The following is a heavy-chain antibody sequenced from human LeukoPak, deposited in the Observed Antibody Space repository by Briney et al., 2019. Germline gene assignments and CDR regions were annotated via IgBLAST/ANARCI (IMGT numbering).Heavy chain of an antibody. J-gene: IGHJ4*02. V-gene: IGHV4-39*01. Sequence: SETLSLTCTVSGGSISSSSYYWGWIRQPPGKGLEWIGSIYYSGSTYYNPSLKSRVTISVDTSKNQFSLKLSSVTAADTAVYYCARRDIGIVGATTDDYWGQGTLVTVSS. D-gene: IGHD1-26*01. CDR1: GGSISSSSYY. CDR3: ARRDIGIVGATTDDY. CDR2: IYYSGST.